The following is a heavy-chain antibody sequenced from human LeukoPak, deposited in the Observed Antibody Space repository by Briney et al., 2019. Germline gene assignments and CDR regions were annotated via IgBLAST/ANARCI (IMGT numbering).Heavy chain of an antibody. CDR3: ARDLHSGWFDY. V-gene: IGHV4-4*07. Sequence: PSETLSLTCTVSGGSIGNFYWNWIRQPAGKGLEWIGRIFTTGSTNYNPSLKSRVTMSVATSKNQLSLRLSSVTAADTAVYYCARDLHSGWFDYWGQGTLVTVSS. CDR2: IFTTGST. CDR1: GGSIGNFY. J-gene: IGHJ4*02. D-gene: IGHD5-12*01.